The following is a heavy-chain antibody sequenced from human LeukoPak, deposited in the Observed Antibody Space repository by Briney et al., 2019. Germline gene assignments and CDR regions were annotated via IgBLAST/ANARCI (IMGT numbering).Heavy chain of an antibody. V-gene: IGHV1-2*02. D-gene: IGHD2-15*01. CDR3: ARDRFVVVVAATRNWFDP. Sequence: ASVKVSCKASGYTFTGYYMHWVRQAPGQGLEWMGWINPNSGGTNYAQKFQGRVTMTRDTSISTAYMELSRLRSDDTAVYYCARDRFVVVVAATRNWFDPWGQGTLVTVSS. CDR1: GYTFTGYY. J-gene: IGHJ5*02. CDR2: INPNSGGT.